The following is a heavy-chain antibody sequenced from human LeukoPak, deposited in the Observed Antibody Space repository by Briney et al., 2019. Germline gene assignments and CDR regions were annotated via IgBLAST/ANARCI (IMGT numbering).Heavy chain of an antibody. CDR2: IYYSGST. V-gene: IGHV4-59*08. D-gene: IGHD1-26*01. J-gene: IGHJ4*02. CDR1: GGSISSYY. CDR3: AKSGGYGLIDY. Sequence: KPSETLSLTCTVSGGSISSYYWSWIRQPPGKGLEWIGYIYYSGSTNYNPSLKSRVTISIETSKNQISLRLNSVTAADTAMYYCAKSGGYGLIDYWGQGTLVTVSS.